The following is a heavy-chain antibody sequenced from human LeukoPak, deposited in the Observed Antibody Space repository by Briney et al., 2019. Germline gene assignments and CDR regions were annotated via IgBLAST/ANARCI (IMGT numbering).Heavy chain of an antibody. CDR2: INPNSGGT. CDR1: GGTFSSYS. CDR3: ARDSAPGDTYGLLGIDS. V-gene: IGHV1-2*02. J-gene: IGHJ4*02. Sequence: ASVKVSCKASGGTFSSYSISWVRQAPGQGLEWMGWINPNSGGTNYAQKFQGRVTMTRDTSISTAYMELSRLRSDDTAVYYCARDSAPGDTYGLLGIDSWGQGTLVTVSS. D-gene: IGHD5-18*01.